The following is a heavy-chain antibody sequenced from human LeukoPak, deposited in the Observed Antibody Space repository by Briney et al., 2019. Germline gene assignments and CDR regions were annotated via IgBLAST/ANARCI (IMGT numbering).Heavy chain of an antibody. CDR3: ATMSPNGYTGLIGAVVGYFEN. CDR2: IHHSGGT. CDR1: GGSFSGHY. Sequence: SETLSLTCAVYGGSFSGHYWTWIRQSPGKGLEWIGDIHHSGGTNYNPSLNFRVTISLDTSRNQFSLKLISLTAADTAVYYCATMSPNGYTGLIGAVVGYFENWGQGTLVTVSS. D-gene: IGHD3-16*01. V-gene: IGHV4-34*01. J-gene: IGHJ4*02.